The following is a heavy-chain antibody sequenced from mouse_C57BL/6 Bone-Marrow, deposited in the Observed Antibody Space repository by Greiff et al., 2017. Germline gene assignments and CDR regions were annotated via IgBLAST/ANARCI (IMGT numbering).Heavy chain of an antibody. CDR3: ARKANWDRDYFDY. Sequence: EVQLVESGVGLVQPGGSLKLSCAASGFTFSDYYMYWVRQTPEKRLEWVAYISNGGGSTYYPDTVKGRFTISRDNAKNTLYLQMSRLKSEDTAMYYCARKANWDRDYFDYWGQGTTLTVSS. J-gene: IGHJ2*01. CDR2: ISNGGGST. D-gene: IGHD4-1*01. V-gene: IGHV5-12*01. CDR1: GFTFSDYY.